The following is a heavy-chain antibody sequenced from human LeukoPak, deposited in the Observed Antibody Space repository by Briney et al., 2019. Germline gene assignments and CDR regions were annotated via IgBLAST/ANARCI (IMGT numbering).Heavy chain of an antibody. D-gene: IGHD5-12*01. CDR2: INSGGSSR. CDR3: AREDYSGYDFYAY. CDR1: GFTFSSYW. J-gene: IGHJ4*02. Sequence: GGPVRLSCAASGFTFSSYWMHWVRQAPGKGLVWVSLINSGGSSRNYADSVKGRFTISRDNAKNTLYLQMNSLRVEDTAVYYCAREDYSGYDFYAYWGQGSLVTVSS. V-gene: IGHV3-74*01.